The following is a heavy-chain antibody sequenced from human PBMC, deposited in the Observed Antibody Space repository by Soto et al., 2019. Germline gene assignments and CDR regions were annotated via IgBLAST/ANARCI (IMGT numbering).Heavy chain of an antibody. CDR2: IFYSGDT. D-gene: IGHD3-9*01. Sequence: SETLSLTCSVSGDSLRNHYWSWIRQPPWSRLEWLGYIFYSGDTSSYNPSLKSRVSMSVDTSKNQFSLKLRSVSADDTAVYFCARVSYFRGFDWLFAFDSWGQGALVTVSS. CDR3: ARVSYFRGFDWLFAFDS. CDR1: GDSLRNHY. V-gene: IGHV4-59*11. J-gene: IGHJ4*02.